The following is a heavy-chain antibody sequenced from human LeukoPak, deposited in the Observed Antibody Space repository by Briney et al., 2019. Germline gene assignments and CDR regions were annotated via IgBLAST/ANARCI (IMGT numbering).Heavy chain of an antibody. CDR2: INSGSTYM. J-gene: IGHJ4*02. CDR3: ARGCAGSTCSTRHFDY. D-gene: IGHD2-2*02. CDR1: GFTFSDHS. V-gene: IGHV3-21*06. Sequence: PGGSLRLSCAASGFTFSDHSMTWVRQAPRKGLEWVSSINSGSTYMFYADSVKGRFTISRDNAKNLLYLLVNSLRADDRALYYCARGCAGSTCSTRHFDYWGQGTLVTVSS.